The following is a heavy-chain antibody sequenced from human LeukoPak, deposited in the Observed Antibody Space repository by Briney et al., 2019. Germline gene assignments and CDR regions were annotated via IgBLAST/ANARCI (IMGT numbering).Heavy chain of an antibody. V-gene: IGHV4-61*02. CDR3: ARSYSSSWYDY. Sequence: SQTLSLTCTVSGGSISSGSYYWRWIRQPAGKGLEWIGRIYTSGSTNYNPSLKSRVTISVDTSKNPFSLKLSSVTAADTAVYYCARSYSSSWYDYWGQGTLVTVSS. D-gene: IGHD6-13*01. CDR2: IYTSGST. J-gene: IGHJ4*02. CDR1: GGSISSGSYY.